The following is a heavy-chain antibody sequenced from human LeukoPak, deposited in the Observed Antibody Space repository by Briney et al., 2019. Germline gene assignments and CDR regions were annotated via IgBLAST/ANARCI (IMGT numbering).Heavy chain of an antibody. CDR2: ISWTSLHI. CDR3: AXERNHAXXX. V-gene: IGHV3-9*01. CDR1: GLTFDDSA. J-gene: IGHJ3*01. D-gene: IGHD2/OR15-2a*01. Sequence: PGGSLRLSCTASGLTFDDSAMHWVRQGPGKGLEWVSTISWTSLHIDYADSVKGRFTISRDNAKNSLYLQMNSLRPEDTALYYCAXERNHAXXXWGQGXXXTVX.